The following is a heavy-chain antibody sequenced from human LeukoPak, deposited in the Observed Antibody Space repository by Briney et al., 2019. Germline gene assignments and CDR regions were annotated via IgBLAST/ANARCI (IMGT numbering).Heavy chain of an antibody. J-gene: IGHJ4*02. D-gene: IGHD6-6*01. CDR2: ISGSGGST. Sequence: TGGSLRLSCAASGFTFSSYAMSWVRQAPGKGLEWVSAISGSGGSTYYADSVKGRFTISRDNAKNSLYLQMNSLRAEDTAVYYCAREESSSSGYYFDYWGQGALVTVSS. V-gene: IGHV3-23*01. CDR3: AREESSSSGYYFDY. CDR1: GFTFSSYA.